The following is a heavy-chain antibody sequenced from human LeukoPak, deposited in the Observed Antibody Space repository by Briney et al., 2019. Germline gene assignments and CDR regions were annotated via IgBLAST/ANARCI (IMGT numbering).Heavy chain of an antibody. CDR1: GFTFSDYY. CDR3: ARARAEWELHNWFDP. D-gene: IGHD1-26*01. V-gene: IGHV3-11*01. J-gene: IGHJ5*02. Sequence: GGSLRLSCAAPGFTFSDYYMSWIRQAPGKGLGWISYIVSSGSAIYYTDSVKGRSTISRDNAKNSLYLQMDNLRAEDKAVYYCARARAEWELHNWFDPWGQGTLVTVSS. CDR2: IVSSGSAI.